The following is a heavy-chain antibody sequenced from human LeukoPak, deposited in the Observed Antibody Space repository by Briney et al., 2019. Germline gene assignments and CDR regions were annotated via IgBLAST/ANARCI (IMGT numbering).Heavy chain of an antibody. D-gene: IGHD6-13*01. CDR1: GFTFSSYS. J-gene: IGHJ4*02. CDR2: ISSSSSYI. Sequence: GGSLRLSCAASGFTFSSYSMNWVRQAPGKGLEWVSSISSSSSYIYYADSVKGRFTISRDNAKNSLYLQMNSLRAEDTAVYYCARDDDSSSRTEQRYWGQGTLVTVSS. CDR3: ARDDDSSSRTEQRY. V-gene: IGHV3-21*01.